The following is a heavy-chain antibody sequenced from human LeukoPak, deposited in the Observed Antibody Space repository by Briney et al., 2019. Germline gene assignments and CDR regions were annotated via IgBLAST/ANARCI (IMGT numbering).Heavy chain of an antibody. D-gene: IGHD5-12*01. CDR2: ISHNGNT. CDR3: ARDGYSAYDRDLDH. CDR1: GFTFSSYW. V-gene: IGHV4-4*02. Sequence: PGGSLRLSCAASGFTFSSYWMSWVRRAPGKGLEWIGEISHNGNTNYSPSLKSRVTISVDKSKNQFSLRLDSVTAADTAVYYCARDGYSAYDRDLDHWGQGALVTVSS. J-gene: IGHJ4*02.